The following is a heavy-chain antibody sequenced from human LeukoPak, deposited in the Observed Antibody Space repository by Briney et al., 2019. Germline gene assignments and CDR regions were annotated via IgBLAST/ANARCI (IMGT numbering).Heavy chain of an antibody. J-gene: IGHJ4*02. Sequence: GGSLRLSCAASGFTFSSYGMHWVRQAPGKGLEWVAFIRYDGSNKYYADSVKGRFTISRDNSKNTLYLQMNSLRAEDTAVYYCANDYGDPKRYFDYWGQGTLVTVSS. V-gene: IGHV3-30*02. CDR3: ANDYGDPKRYFDY. CDR2: IRYDGSNK. D-gene: IGHD4-17*01. CDR1: GFTFSSYG.